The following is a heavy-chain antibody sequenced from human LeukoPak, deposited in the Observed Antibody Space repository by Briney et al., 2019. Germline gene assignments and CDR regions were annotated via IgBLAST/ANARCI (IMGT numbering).Heavy chain of an antibody. CDR3: ARRYCGGDCYPLPTNPFDY. D-gene: IGHD2-21*01. Sequence: GGSLRLSCAASGLTFSSYAMSWVRQAPGKGLEWVSAISGSGGSTYYADSVKGRFTISRDNSKNTLYLQMNSLRAEDTAVYYCARRYCGGDCYPLPTNPFDYWGQGTLVTVSS. J-gene: IGHJ4*02. V-gene: IGHV3-23*01. CDR1: GLTFSSYA. CDR2: ISGSGGST.